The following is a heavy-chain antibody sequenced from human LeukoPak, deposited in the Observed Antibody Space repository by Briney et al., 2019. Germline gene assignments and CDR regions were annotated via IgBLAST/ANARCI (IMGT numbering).Heavy chain of an antibody. CDR3: ARHLPRFTMIVVPSNWFDP. CDR1: GGSISSSSYY. J-gene: IGHJ5*02. D-gene: IGHD3-22*01. Sequence: PSGTLSLTCTVSGGSISSSSYYWGWIGQPPGTGREWLGSIYYSGSTYYNPSLKSRVTISVDTSKNQFSLKLSSVTAADTAVYYCARHLPRFTMIVVPSNWFDPWGQGTLVTVSS. V-gene: IGHV4-39*01. CDR2: IYYSGST.